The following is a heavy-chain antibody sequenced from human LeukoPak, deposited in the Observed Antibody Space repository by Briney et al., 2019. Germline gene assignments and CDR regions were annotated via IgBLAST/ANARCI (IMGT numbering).Heavy chain of an antibody. D-gene: IGHD5-24*01. Sequence: GGSLRLSCAASGFTFDDYAMHWVRHAPGKGLEWVSGISWNSGSIGYADSVKGRFTISRDDAKNSLYLQMNSLRAEDTALYYCAKARDGFDWGFDPWGQGTLVTVSS. CDR3: AKARDGFDWGFDP. CDR2: ISWNSGSI. CDR1: GFTFDDYA. V-gene: IGHV3-9*01. J-gene: IGHJ5*02.